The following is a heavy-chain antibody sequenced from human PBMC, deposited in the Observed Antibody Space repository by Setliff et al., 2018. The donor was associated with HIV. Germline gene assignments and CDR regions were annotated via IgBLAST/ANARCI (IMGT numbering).Heavy chain of an antibody. CDR2: INDGGNT. V-gene: IGHV4-34*01. Sequence: PSETLSLTCAVSGGSLSGYYWTWIRQTPEKGLQWIGEINDGGNTNDSPSLKSRVIMSVDTSKNQFSLRLISVTAADTAVYYCASLTTDRFLEWLFVYWGQGTLVTVSS. J-gene: IGHJ4*02. CDR1: GGSLSGYY. CDR3: ASLTTDRFLEWLFVY. D-gene: IGHD3-3*01.